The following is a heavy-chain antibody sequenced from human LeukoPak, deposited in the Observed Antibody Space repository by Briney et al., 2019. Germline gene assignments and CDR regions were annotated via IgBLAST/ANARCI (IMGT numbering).Heavy chain of an antibody. J-gene: IGHJ3*02. CDR2: IKQDGSEK. V-gene: IGHV3-7*05. CDR1: GFTFSSYW. CDR3: AKDMPNYYDSRGAFDI. Sequence: GGSLRLSCAASGFTFSSYWMSWVRQAPGKGLEWVANIKQDGSEKYYVDSVKGRFTISRDNSKNSLYLQMNSLRTEDTALYYCAKDMPNYYDSRGAFDIWGQGTMVTVSS. D-gene: IGHD3-22*01.